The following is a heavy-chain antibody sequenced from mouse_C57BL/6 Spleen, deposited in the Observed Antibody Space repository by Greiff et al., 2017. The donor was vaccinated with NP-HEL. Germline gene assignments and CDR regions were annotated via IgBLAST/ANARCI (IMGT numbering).Heavy chain of an antibody. J-gene: IGHJ1*03. CDR3: ARRDYGSSYLYWYFDV. CDR1: GFSLSTSGMG. V-gene: IGHV8-12*01. CDR2: IYWDDDK. D-gene: IGHD1-1*01. Sequence: QVQLKESGPGILQSSQTLSLTCSFSGFSLSTSGMGVSWIRQPSGKGLEWLAHIYWDDDKRYNPSLKSRLTISKDTSRNQVFLKITSVDTADTATYYCARRDYGSSYLYWYFDVWGTGTTVTVSS.